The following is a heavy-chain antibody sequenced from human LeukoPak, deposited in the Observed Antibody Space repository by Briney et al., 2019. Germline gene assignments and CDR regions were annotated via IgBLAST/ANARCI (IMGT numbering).Heavy chain of an antibody. CDR2: ISSSSSYI. D-gene: IGHD2-21*02. Sequence: GGSPRLSCAASGSTFNSYSMIWVRQAPGKGLEWVSSISSSSSYIYYADSVKGGFTISRDNAMNPLYLQMNSLRSEDTAIYYCARDAGAYCGGDRRTGIDNWGQGTLVTVSS. V-gene: IGHV3-21*01. J-gene: IGHJ4*02. CDR1: GSTFNSYS. CDR3: ARDAGAYCGGDRRTGIDN.